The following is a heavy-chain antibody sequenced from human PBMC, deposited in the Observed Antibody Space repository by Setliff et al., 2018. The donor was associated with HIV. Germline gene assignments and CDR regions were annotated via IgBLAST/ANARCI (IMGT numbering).Heavy chain of an antibody. Sequence: SENLSLTCAVSGVSFSGDYWSWVRQPPGKGLEWIAEVHPSGSINYNSSLKSRVAISVDTSNNQFALTMTSVTAADTAVYYCARGRDWAKTGDFWGQGALVTVSS. CDR2: VHPSGSI. D-gene: IGHD3-9*01. CDR3: ARGRDWAKTGDF. CDR1: GVSFSGDY. J-gene: IGHJ4*02. V-gene: IGHV4-34*01.